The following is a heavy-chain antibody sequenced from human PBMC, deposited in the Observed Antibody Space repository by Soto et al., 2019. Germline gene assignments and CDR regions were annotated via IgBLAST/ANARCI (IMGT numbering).Heavy chain of an antibody. CDR2: IWYDGSNK. D-gene: IGHD1-26*01. CDR1: GFTFSSYG. V-gene: IGHV3-33*01. J-gene: IGHJ4*02. CDR3: ARDRIVGATTGGYFDY. Sequence: GGSLRLSCAASGFTFSSYGMHWVRQAPGKGLEWAAVIWYDGSNKYYADSVKGRFTISRDNSKNTLYLQMNSLRAEDTAVYYCARDRIVGATTGGYFDYWGQGTLV.